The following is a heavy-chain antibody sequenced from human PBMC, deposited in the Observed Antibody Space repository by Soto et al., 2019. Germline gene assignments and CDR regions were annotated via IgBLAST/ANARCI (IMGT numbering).Heavy chain of an antibody. V-gene: IGHV4-59*08. J-gene: IGHJ6*01. CDR3: VRQGIGFLHGLVDV. D-gene: IGHD3-10*01. CDR1: SGPSKSHN. Sequence: QVQVQQSGPGLVKPSETLSLTCTVSSGPSKSHNWGWIRQPPGRGLEWIGYVYDTWSTSYNPSLKSRVTVSADTSTNRISLRLRFVTAADPAVSYCVRQGIGFLHGLVDVWGQGTTVIVSS. CDR2: VYDTWST.